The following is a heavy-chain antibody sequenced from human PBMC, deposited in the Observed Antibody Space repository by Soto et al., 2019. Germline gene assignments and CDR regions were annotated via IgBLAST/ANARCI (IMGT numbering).Heavy chain of an antibody. Sequence: QVQLVESGGGLVKPGGSLRLSCAASGFTFSDYYMSWIRQAPGKGLEWVSYISSSSSYTNYADSVKGRFTISRDNAKNSMYLQMNSLRAEDTAVYYWARDSVYYGYHESNYFDYWGQVTLVTVSS. CDR3: ARDSVYYGYHESNYFDY. V-gene: IGHV3-11*05. J-gene: IGHJ4*02. CDR2: ISSSSSYT. CDR1: GFTFSDYY. D-gene: IGHD4-17*01.